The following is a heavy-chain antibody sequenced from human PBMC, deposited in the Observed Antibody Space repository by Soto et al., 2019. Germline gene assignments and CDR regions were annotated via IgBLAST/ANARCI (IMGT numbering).Heavy chain of an antibody. CDR2: IYYSGST. Sequence: SETLSLTCTVSGGSISSGDYYWSWIRQPPGKGLEWIGYIYYSGSTYFNPSLKSRVTISVDTSKNQFSLKLSSVTAADTAVYYCARDHYVYDILTGYGYYYGMDVWGQGTTVTVSS. CDR3: ARDHYVYDILTGYGYYYGMDV. CDR1: GGSISSGDYY. V-gene: IGHV4-30-4*01. D-gene: IGHD3-9*01. J-gene: IGHJ6*02.